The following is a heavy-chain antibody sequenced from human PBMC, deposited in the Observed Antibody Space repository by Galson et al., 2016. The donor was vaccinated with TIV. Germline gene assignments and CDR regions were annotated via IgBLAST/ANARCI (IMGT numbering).Heavy chain of an antibody. Sequence: SLRLSCAASGFAFNVYWWAWVRQAPGRGLEWVASINQDGDRKYYAESVKGRFIISRDNGRDPLYLEVASLRAEDTAVYYCATDLLDYWGQGSLVSVSS. CDR1: GFAFNVYW. J-gene: IGHJ4*02. V-gene: IGHV3-7*05. CDR3: ATDLLDY. CDR2: INQDGDRK.